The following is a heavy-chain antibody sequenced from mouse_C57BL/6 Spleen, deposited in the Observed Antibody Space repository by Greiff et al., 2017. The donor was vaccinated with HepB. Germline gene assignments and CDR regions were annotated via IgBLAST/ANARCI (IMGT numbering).Heavy chain of an antibody. CDR3: TRATVVAPFDY. J-gene: IGHJ2*01. V-gene: IGHV5-9-1*02. CDR2: ISSGGDYI. CDR1: GFTFSSYA. Sequence: EVMLVESGEGLVKPGGSLKLSCAASGFTFSSYAMSWVRQTPEKRLEWVAYISSGGDYIYYADTVKGRFTISRDNARNTLYLQMSSLKSEDTAMYYCTRATVVAPFDYWGQGTTLTVSS. D-gene: IGHD1-1*01.